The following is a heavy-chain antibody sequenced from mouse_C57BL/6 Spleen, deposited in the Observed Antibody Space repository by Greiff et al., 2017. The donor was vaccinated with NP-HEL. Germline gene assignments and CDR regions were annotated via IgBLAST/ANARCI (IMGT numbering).Heavy chain of an antibody. CDR2: ISDGGSYT. Sequence: EVQGVESGGGLVKPGGSLKLSCAASGFTFSSYAMSWVRQTPEKRLEWVATISDGGSYTYYPDNVKGRFTISRDNAKNNLYLQMSHLKSEDTAMYYCARGGTTVVPFFDYWGQGTTLTVSS. CDR1: GFTFSSYA. CDR3: ARGGTTVVPFFDY. J-gene: IGHJ2*01. D-gene: IGHD1-1*01. V-gene: IGHV5-4*01.